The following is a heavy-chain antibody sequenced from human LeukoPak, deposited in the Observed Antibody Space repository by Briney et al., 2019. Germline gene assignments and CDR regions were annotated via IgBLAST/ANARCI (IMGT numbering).Heavy chain of an antibody. Sequence: SETLSLTCTVSGGSISNYYWSWIRQAAGKGLEWIGRIYSTGSTNYNPSLKSRVTISVDTSKNQFSLKLNSLTAADTAVYHCTRDRGDYGGPDYWGRGTLVTVSS. D-gene: IGHD4-23*01. V-gene: IGHV4-4*07. CDR3: TRDRGDYGGPDY. J-gene: IGHJ4*02. CDR1: GGSISNYY. CDR2: IYSTGST.